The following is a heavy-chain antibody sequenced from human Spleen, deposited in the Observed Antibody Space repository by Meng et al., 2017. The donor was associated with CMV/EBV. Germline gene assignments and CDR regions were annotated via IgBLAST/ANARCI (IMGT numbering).Heavy chain of an antibody. Sequence: GGSLRLSCRGSGYSFTKYWIAWVRQMTGKDLELLGIIYPDDSDTRYSRPFQGQVTISADKSTSTAYLQWTNLKASDTAMYYCARLYDFWSGPIDYWGPGTLVTVSS. CDR3: ARLYDFWSGPIDY. D-gene: IGHD3-3*01. CDR1: GYSFTKYW. CDR2: IYPDDSDT. J-gene: IGHJ4*02. V-gene: IGHV5-51*01.